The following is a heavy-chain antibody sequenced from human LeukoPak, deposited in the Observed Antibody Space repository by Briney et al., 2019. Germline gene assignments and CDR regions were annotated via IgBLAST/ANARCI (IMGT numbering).Heavy chain of an antibody. CDR1: GFTFSNAW. J-gene: IGHJ4*02. V-gene: IGHV3-15*07. D-gene: IGHD3-3*01. Sequence: GGSLRLSCAASGFTFSNAWMNWVRQAPGKGLEWVGRIKSKTDGGTTDYAAPVKGRFTTSRDDSKNTLYLQMNSLKTEDTAVYYCTTAYYDFWSGYYRSPYYFDYWGQGTLVTVSS. CDR2: IKSKTDGGTT. CDR3: TTAYYDFWSGYYRSPYYFDY.